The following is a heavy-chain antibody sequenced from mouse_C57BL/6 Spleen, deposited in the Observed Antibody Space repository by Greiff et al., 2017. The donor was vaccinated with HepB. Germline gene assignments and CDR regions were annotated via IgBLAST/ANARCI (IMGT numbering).Heavy chain of an antibody. D-gene: IGHD1-2*01. CDR3: ARDYYGVYWYFDV. V-gene: IGHV14-3*01. J-gene: IGHJ1*03. CDR2: IDPENGNT. CDR1: GFNIKNNY. Sequence: VQLQQSVAELVRPGASVKLSCTASGFNIKNNYMHWVKQRPEQGLEWIGRIDPENGNTKYAPKFQGKATITADTSSNTAYLQLSSLTSEDTAIYYCARDYYGVYWYFDVWGTVTTVTVAS.